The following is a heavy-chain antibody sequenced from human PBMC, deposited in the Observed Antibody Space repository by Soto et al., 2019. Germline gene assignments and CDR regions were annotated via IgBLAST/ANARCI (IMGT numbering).Heavy chain of an antibody. CDR1: GFSLSTSGVG. Sequence: QITLKESGPTLVKPTQTLTLTCTFSGFSLSTSGVGVGWIRQPPGKALEWLALIYWDDDKRYSPSLKSRLAITKDTSKSQMVLTMTYMDPVDTATYYCAHRRPSSRGYYFDYWGQGALVTVSS. CDR2: IYWDDDK. D-gene: IGHD6-13*01. V-gene: IGHV2-5*02. CDR3: AHRRPSSRGYYFDY. J-gene: IGHJ4*02.